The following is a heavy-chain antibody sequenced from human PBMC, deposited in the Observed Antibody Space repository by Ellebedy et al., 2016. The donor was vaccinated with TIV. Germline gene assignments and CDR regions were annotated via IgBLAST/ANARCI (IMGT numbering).Heavy chain of an antibody. J-gene: IGHJ5*02. Sequence: SATLSLTCSLSGGSTTYYYCSWIRQSPGRGLEWIGFIYYSGFTNYNPSLKSRVTMSVDTSKTQFSLRLNSVTAADTAVYYCASHLNADYLYYFDPWGQGTLVTVSS. CDR3: ASHLNADYLYYFDP. D-gene: IGHD4-17*01. V-gene: IGHV4-59*08. CDR1: GGSTTYYY. CDR2: IYYSGFT.